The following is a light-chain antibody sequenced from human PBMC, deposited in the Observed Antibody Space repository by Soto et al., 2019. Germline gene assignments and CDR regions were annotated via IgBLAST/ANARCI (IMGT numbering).Light chain of an antibody. CDR1: TSDIGAYKF. J-gene: IGLJ1*01. V-gene: IGLV2-14*03. CDR3: TSYTPSTTYV. CDR2: DVS. Sequence: QSALTQPASVSGSPGQSITISCTGTTSDIGAYKFVSWYQQHPGKAPKLMIYDVSHRPSGVSNRFSGSKSDNTASLTISGLQAEDEADYYCTSYTPSTTYVFGTGTKLTVL.